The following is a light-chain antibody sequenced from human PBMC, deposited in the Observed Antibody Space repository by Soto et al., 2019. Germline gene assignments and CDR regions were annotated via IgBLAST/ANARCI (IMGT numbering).Light chain of an antibody. V-gene: IGKV1-33*01. CDR2: DAS. CDR3: QQYSSILS. CDR1: HDVSWN. Sequence: DIQMTQSPSSLSASVGDRVTIACQSSHDVSWNLNWFQQKPGEAPQLLTYDASKSERGVPSRFSGSGSGTDFTLTISSLQPEDVATYYCQQYSSILSFGGGTEVDLK. J-gene: IGKJ4*01.